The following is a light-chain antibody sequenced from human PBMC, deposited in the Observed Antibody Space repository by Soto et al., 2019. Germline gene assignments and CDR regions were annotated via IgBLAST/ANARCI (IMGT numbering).Light chain of an antibody. CDR1: SSNIGSNY. CDR2: RNK. CDR3: AAWDDSLSGSYV. J-gene: IGLJ1*01. V-gene: IGLV1-47*01. Sequence: QSVLTQPPSASGTPGQRVTISCSGSSSNIGSNYVYWYQQLPGTAPKLLIYRNKQRPSGVPDRFSGSKSSTSASLAISRLRSEDEADYYCAAWDDSLSGSYVFGTGTKVTVL.